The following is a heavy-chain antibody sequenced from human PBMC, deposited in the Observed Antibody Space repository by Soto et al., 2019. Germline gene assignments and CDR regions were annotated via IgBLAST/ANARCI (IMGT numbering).Heavy chain of an antibody. CDR3: ARGYTAMVKYYFDY. CDR1: GFTFSSYA. D-gene: IGHD5-18*01. Sequence: GESLRLSCAASGFTFSSYAMHWVRQAPGKGLEWVAVISYDGSNKYYADSVKGRFTISRDNSENTLYLQMNSLRAEDTAVYYCARGYTAMVKYYFDYWGQGTLVTVSS. V-gene: IGHV3-30-3*01. CDR2: ISYDGSNK. J-gene: IGHJ4*02.